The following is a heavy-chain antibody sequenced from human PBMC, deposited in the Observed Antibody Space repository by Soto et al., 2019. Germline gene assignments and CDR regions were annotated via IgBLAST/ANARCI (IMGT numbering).Heavy chain of an antibody. V-gene: IGHV1-8*01. CDR3: ANTHLRFGEHHY. CDR2: MNPNSGNT. J-gene: IGHJ4*02. D-gene: IGHD3-10*01. Sequence: QVQLVQSGAEVKKPGASVKVSCKASGYTFTSYDINWVRQATGQGLEWMGWMNPNSGNTSYAQKFPGRVTMTRNTSTSTAYMELSSLRSDDTAVYYCANTHLRFGEHHYWGQGTLVTVSS. CDR1: GYTFTSYD.